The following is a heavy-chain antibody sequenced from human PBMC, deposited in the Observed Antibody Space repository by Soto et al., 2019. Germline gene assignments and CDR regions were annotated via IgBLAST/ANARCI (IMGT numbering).Heavy chain of an antibody. CDR1: GYTFTSYG. CDR2: ISAYNGNT. CDR3: ARRGSSWYLSGYYGMDV. J-gene: IGHJ6*02. V-gene: IGHV1-18*04. D-gene: IGHD6-13*01. Sequence: GASVKVSCKASGYTFTSYGISWVRQAPGQGLEWMGWISAYNGNTNYAQKLQGRVTMTTDTSTSTAYMELRSLRSDDTAVYYCARRGSSWYLSGYYGMDVWGQGTTVTVS.